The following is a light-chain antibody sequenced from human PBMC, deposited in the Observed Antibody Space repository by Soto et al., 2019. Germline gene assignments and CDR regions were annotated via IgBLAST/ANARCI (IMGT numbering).Light chain of an antibody. CDR3: QQYGDYKS. V-gene: IGKV1-5*01. CDR1: QSVRRQ. J-gene: IGKJ1*01. Sequence: DTQMTQSPSTLSASVGDRVTITCRASQSVRRQLAWYQQKPGKAPKVLIYDASTLESGVPSRFSGSGSETEFTLTISSLQPDDFATYYCQQYGDYKSFGQGTKVYIK. CDR2: DAS.